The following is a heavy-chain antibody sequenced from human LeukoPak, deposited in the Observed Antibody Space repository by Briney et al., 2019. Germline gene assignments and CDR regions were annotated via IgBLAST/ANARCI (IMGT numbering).Heavy chain of an antibody. CDR2: IYYSGST. Sequence: SETLSLTCTVSGGSISTYYWSWIRQPPGKGLEWIGYIYYSGSTNYNPSLKSRVTISVDTSKNQFSLKLSSVTAADTAVYYCARLRAVAAPGAFDIWGQGTMVTVSS. D-gene: IGHD6-19*01. V-gene: IGHV4-59*08. CDR1: GGSISTYY. CDR3: ARLRAVAAPGAFDI. J-gene: IGHJ3*02.